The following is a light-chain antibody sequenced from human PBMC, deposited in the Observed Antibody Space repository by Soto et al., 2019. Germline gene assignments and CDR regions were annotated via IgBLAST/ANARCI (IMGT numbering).Light chain of an antibody. CDR3: SSYAGSTSMV. CDR2: EVS. J-gene: IGLJ1*01. CDR1: SSDVGGYNY. Sequence: QSALTQPPSASGSPGQSVTISCTGTSSDVGGYNYVSWYQQHPGKAPKLMIYEVSKRPSGVPDRFSGSKSGNTASLTVSGLQAEDEADYYCSSYAGSTSMVFGTGNKLTVL. V-gene: IGLV2-8*01.